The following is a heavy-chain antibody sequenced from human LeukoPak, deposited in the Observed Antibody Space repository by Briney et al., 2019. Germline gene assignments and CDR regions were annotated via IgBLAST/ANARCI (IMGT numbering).Heavy chain of an antibody. CDR3: AKDGQRRAVSVVTYMDV. CDR1: GFTFDDYA. CDR2: INWNSGRM. Sequence: PGGSLRLYCAAAGFTFDDYAMHWVRQAPGKGLEWVSTINWNSGRMEYADSVKGRFTISRDNAKNSLYLQMNSLRDEDTALYYCAKDGQRRAVSVVTYMDVWGKGTTVTVSS. V-gene: IGHV3-9*01. D-gene: IGHD6-19*01. J-gene: IGHJ6*03.